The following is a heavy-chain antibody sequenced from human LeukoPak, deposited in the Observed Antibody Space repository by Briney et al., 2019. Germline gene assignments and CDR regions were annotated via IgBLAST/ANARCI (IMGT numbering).Heavy chain of an antibody. V-gene: IGHV3-23*01. Sequence: PGGSLRLSCAASGFTFSSYAMSWVRQAPGKGLEWVSAISGSGGSTYYADSVEGRFTISRDNSKNTLYLQMNSLRAEDTAVYYCAKDSTGILTGYYAPGEDYWGQGTLVTVSS. D-gene: IGHD3-9*01. CDR3: AKDSTGILTGYYAPGEDY. CDR2: ISGSGGST. J-gene: IGHJ4*02. CDR1: GFTFSSYA.